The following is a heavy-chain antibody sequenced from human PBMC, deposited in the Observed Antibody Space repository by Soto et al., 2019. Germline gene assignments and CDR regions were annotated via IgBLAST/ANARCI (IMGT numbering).Heavy chain of an antibody. CDR3: AREDYGDYGVGWFDP. D-gene: IGHD4-17*01. Sequence: VQLVESGGGVVQPGRSLRLSCAASGFTFSSYAMHWVRQAPGKGLEWVAVISYDGSNKYYADSVKGRFTISRDNSKNTLYLQMNSLRAEDTAVYYCAREDYGDYGVGWFDPWGQGTLVTVSS. V-gene: IGHV3-30-3*01. CDR2: ISYDGSNK. CDR1: GFTFSSYA. J-gene: IGHJ5*02.